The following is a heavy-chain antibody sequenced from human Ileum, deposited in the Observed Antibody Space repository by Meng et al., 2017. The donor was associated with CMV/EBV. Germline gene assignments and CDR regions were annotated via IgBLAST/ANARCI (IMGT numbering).Heavy chain of an antibody. J-gene: IGHJ3*01. V-gene: IGHV3-9*02. Sequence: SLKIPCAGSGFTSPIYGLHWVRQAPGKGLEWVSGIYGNGAKIDYADSVKGRFTIYRVTVTIDTSTTTAYMELRTLRFDDTAVYYCARDPPGTMAPDGFDVWGQGTMVTVSS. CDR3: ARDPPGTMAPDGFDV. D-gene: IGHD1-14*01. CDR2: IYGNGAKI. CDR1: GFTSPIYG.